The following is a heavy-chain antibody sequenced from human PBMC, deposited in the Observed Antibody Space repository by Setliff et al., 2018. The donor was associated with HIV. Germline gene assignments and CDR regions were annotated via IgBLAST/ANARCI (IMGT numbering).Heavy chain of an antibody. V-gene: IGHV4-38-2*01. Sequence: NPSETLSLTCAVSGYSISSGYYWGWIRQPPGRGLEWIGNIYHSGGTHYNPSLRSRVTISVDTSKNHFSLKLSSVTAADTAVFYCARVPFTTGREYYFDFWGQGTLVTVSS. CDR1: GYSISSGYY. CDR2: IYHSGGT. J-gene: IGHJ4*02. D-gene: IGHD3-10*01. CDR3: ARVPFTTGREYYFDF.